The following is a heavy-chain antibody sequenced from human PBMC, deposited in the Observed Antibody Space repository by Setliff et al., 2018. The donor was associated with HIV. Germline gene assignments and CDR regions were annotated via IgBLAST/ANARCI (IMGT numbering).Heavy chain of an antibody. CDR1: GGSISSSSYY. J-gene: IGHJ3*02. D-gene: IGHD4-17*01. CDR3: CRSMTTVLEDAFDI. CDR2: IFNDGRT. V-gene: IGHV4-39*03. Sequence: SETLSLTCTVSGGSISSSSYYWGWIRQPPGKGLEWIGSIFNDGRTYYDPSLKSRVTIPMDTSTNQFSLNLSSVTAADTAVYYCCRSMTTVLEDAFDIWGQGAMVTVSS.